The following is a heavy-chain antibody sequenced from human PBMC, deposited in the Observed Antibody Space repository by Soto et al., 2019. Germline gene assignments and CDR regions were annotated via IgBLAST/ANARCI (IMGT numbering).Heavy chain of an antibody. V-gene: IGHV4-31*03. CDR2: IHHSGST. D-gene: IGHD3-16*01. CDR3: ARSLYYVNWFDP. Sequence: PSETLSLTCTVSGGSISNGYYYWSWVRQNPGKGLEWIGHIHHSGSTYYNPSLKSRVTISVDTSKNQFSLKLSSVTAADTAVYYCARSLYYVNWFDPWGQGTLVTVSS. J-gene: IGHJ5*02. CDR1: GGSISNGYYY.